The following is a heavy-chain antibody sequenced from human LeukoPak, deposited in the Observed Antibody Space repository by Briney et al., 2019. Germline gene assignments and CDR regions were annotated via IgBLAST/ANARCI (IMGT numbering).Heavy chain of an antibody. CDR2: IGASAHNT. J-gene: IGHJ5*02. Sequence: PGGSLRLSWLGSGLPFRSHALGWVRQAPGRGLEWASPIGASAHNTYYSDSVKGRFTISRDNSKNTLYLQMNSLRADDTAVYYCAKPGGGNYSIHNHFHPWGQGTLVAVSS. CDR1: GLPFRSHA. D-gene: IGHD1-14*01. V-gene: IGHV3-23*01. CDR3: AKPGGGNYSIHNHFHP.